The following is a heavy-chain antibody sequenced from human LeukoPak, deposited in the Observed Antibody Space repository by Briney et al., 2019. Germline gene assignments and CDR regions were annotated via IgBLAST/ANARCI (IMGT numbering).Heavy chain of an antibody. CDR1: GFTFPDYD. J-gene: IGHJ4*02. CDR3: ARDYRSGAPDYLDS. CDR2: ISGGGDIT. Sequence: GGSLRLSCAASGFTFPDYDIHWVRQAPGKGLEWVAVISGGGDITIYADSVKDRFTISRDNSKSTMYLEMNSLTVDDTAVYYCARDYRSGAPDYLDSWGQGTLVTVSS. D-gene: IGHD1-14*01. V-gene: IGHV3-30-3*01.